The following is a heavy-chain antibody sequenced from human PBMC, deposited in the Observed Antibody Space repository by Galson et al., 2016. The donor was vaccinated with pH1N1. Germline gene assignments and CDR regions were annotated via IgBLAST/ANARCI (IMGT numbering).Heavy chain of an antibody. V-gene: IGHV3-7*01. D-gene: IGHD3-16*02. CDR1: GLSLSSSW. CDR2: IRGDGTQI. CDR3: ARDFSPSRYHDGTFYYDAFDI. J-gene: IGHJ3*02. Sequence: SLRLSCAGSGLSLSSSWMTWVRQAPGKGLEWVANIRGDGTQIHYVDSVKGRFTISRDNAKNSLFLQMNDLRAEDTAVYYWARDFSPSRYHDGTFYYDAFDIWGQGTMVTVSS.